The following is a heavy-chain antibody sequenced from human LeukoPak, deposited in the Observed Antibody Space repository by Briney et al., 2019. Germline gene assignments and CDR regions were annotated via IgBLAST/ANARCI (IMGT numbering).Heavy chain of an antibody. J-gene: IGHJ4*02. D-gene: IGHD6-19*01. CDR3: AKDGSGSSGWYGYYFDY. V-gene: IGHV3-23*01. CDR2: ISGSGGST. Sequence: GGSLRLSCAAAGFTFDDYAMHWVRQAPGKGLEWVSAISGSGGSTYYADSVKGRFTISRDNSKNTLYLQMNSLRAEDTAVYYCAKDGSGSSGWYGYYFDYWGQGTLVTVSS. CDR1: GFTFDDYA.